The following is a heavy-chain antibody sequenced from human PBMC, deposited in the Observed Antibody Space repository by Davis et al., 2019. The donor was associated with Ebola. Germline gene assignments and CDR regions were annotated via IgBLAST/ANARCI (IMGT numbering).Heavy chain of an antibody. J-gene: IGHJ6*02. V-gene: IGHV3-21*01. CDR1: GFTFSTYS. CDR2: ISSDSDYI. Sequence: GGSLRLSCAASGFTFSTYSMSWVRQAPGKGLEWVSSISSDSDYIYYADSAKGRFTISRDNAKNSLYLQMNSLRAEDTAVYYCAREAYYYHGMDVWGQGTTVTVSS. CDR3: AREAYYYHGMDV.